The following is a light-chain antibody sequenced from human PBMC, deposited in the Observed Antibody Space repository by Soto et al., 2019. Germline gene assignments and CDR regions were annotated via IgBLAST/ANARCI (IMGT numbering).Light chain of an antibody. J-gene: IGLJ3*02. Sequence: QLVLTQSPSASASLGASVKLTCTLSSGHSSYAIALHQQQQEKGPRYFMKLNSDGSHSKGDGIPDRFSGSSSGAERYLTISSLQSEDEADYYCQTWGTGIRVFGGGTKLTVL. CDR3: QTWGTGIRV. CDR2: LNSDGSH. CDR1: SGHSSYA. V-gene: IGLV4-69*01.